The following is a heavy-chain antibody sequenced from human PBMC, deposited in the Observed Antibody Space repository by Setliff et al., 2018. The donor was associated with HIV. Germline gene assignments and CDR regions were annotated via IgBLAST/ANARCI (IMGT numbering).Heavy chain of an antibody. Sequence: SESMSLTCTVYRHSIISSGSFWGWLGQPGGKGLDWIGNIHSSGSTYYNPSLKSRVFISVDLSINQFSLKLPSVTAADTAVYYCASGEDSGTYGERYDSWGQRALVTVSS. V-gene: IGHV4-39*01. J-gene: IGHJ4*02. CDR2: IHSSGST. CDR3: ASGEDSGTYGERYDS. CDR1: RHSIISSGSF. D-gene: IGHD1-26*01.